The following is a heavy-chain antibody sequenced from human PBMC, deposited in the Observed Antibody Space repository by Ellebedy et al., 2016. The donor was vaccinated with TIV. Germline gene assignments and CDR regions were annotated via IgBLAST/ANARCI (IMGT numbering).Heavy chain of an antibody. V-gene: IGHV3-48*03. J-gene: IGHJ6*02. CDR3: AKDIGFGESNYYYGMDV. CDR1: GFTFSSYE. Sequence: GESLKISCAASGFTFSSYEMNWVRQAPGKGLEWVSYISSSGSTIYYADSVKGRFTISRDNAKNSLYLQMNSLRAEDMALYYCAKDIGFGESNYYYGMDVWGQGTTVTVSS. D-gene: IGHD3-10*01. CDR2: ISSSGSTI.